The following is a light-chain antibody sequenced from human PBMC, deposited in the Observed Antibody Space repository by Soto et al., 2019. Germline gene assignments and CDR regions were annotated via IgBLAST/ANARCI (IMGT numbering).Light chain of an antibody. V-gene: IGKV3-15*01. CDR2: DVS. Sequence: ETLMTQSPSTLAVSPGERATLSCRASQSARISLGWYQQKPGQAPRLLIYDVSTRATGVPARFSGSGSGTEFTLTISSPQSEDFELYYCQQYNNWPPTFGQGTRLEIK. CDR1: QSARIS. CDR3: QQYNNWPPT. J-gene: IGKJ5*01.